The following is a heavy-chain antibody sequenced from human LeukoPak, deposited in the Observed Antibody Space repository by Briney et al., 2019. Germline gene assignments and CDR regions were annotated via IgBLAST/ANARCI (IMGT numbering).Heavy chain of an antibody. CDR3: ARGPRFGVVSFVWFDP. Sequence: SETLSLTCAVSGGSISSGGYSWSWIRQPPGKGLEWIGYIYHSGSTYYNPSLKSRVTISVDRSKNQSSLKLSSVTAADTAVYYCARGPRFGVVSFVWFDPWGQGTLVTVSS. D-gene: IGHD3-3*01. CDR2: IYHSGST. V-gene: IGHV4-30-2*01. J-gene: IGHJ5*02. CDR1: GGSISSGGYS.